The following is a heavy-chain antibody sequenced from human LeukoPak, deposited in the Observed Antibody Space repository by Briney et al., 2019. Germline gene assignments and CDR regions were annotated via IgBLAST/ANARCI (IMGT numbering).Heavy chain of an antibody. V-gene: IGHV4-59*01. Sequence: SETLSLTCTVSGGSISSYYWSWIRQPPGKGLEWIGYIYYSGSTNYNPSLKSRVTISVDTSKNQFSLKLSSVTAADTAVYYCARGGEDYYYMDVWGRGTTVTVSS. D-gene: IGHD3-16*01. CDR3: ARGGEDYYYMDV. J-gene: IGHJ6*03. CDR1: GGSISSYY. CDR2: IYYSGST.